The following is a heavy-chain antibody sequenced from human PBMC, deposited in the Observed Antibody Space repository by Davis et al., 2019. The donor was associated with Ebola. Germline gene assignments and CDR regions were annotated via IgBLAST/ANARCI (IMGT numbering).Heavy chain of an antibody. CDR3: ARHCRYYYDSSGYYSTYYFDY. Sequence: SQTLSLTCAVYGGSFSGYYWSWIRQPPGKGLEWIGEINHSGSTNYNPSLKSRVTISVDTSKNQFSLKLSSVTAADTAVYYCARHCRYYYDSSGYYSTYYFDYWGQGTLVTVSS. J-gene: IGHJ4*02. V-gene: IGHV4-34*01. CDR2: INHSGST. D-gene: IGHD3-22*01. CDR1: GGSFSGYY.